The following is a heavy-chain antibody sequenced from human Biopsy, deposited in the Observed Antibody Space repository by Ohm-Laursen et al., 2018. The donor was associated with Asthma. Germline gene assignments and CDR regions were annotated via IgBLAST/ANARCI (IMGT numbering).Heavy chain of an antibody. CDR3: ARKIAARGGMGV. CDR2: ISFDGRYE. Sequence: SLRLSCAASGFSFGSFGMHWVRQVPGKGPEWVALISFDGRYEYYADSVKGRFTISRVNPMKRLYLQMSSLTAEDTAVYYCARKIAARGGMGVWGQGTTVTVSS. J-gene: IGHJ6*02. V-gene: IGHV3-30*03. D-gene: IGHD6-6*01. CDR1: GFSFGSFG.